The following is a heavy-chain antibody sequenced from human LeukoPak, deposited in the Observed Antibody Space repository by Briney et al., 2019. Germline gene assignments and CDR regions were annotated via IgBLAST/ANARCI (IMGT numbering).Heavy chain of an antibody. CDR2: IRYDGRNK. J-gene: IGHJ4*02. CDR3: AKEAHYDFWSGYFS. V-gene: IGHV3-30*02. D-gene: IGHD3-3*01. Sequence: GGSLRLSCAASGFTFNTYGMYWVRQASGKGLEWVTFIRYDGRNKNYADSVKGRFTISRDNSKNTLYLQMNSLRAEDTAVYYCAKEAHYDFWSGYFSWGQGTLVTVSS. CDR1: GFTFNTYG.